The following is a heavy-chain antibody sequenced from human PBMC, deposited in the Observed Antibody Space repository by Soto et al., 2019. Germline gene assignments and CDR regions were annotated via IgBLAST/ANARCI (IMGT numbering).Heavy chain of an antibody. CDR3: SRDRGSSGFGYYYYYGMDV. J-gene: IGHJ6*02. V-gene: IGHV1-3*01. Sequence: GASVKVSCKASGYTFTSYAMHWVRQAPGQRLEWMGWINAGNGNTKYSQKFQGRVTITRDTSASTAYMELSSLRSEDTAVYYCSRDRGSSGFGYYYYYGMDVWGQGTTVTVSS. CDR1: GYTFTSYA. CDR2: INAGNGNT. D-gene: IGHD3-22*01.